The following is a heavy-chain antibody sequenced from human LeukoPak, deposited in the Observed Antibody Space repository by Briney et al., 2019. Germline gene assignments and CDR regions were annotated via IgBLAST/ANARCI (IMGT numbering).Heavy chain of an antibody. Sequence: SVKVSCKASGDVFISYAFSWVRQAPGQGLEWMGGIIPMLGTADYAQKFQGRVTITADESTRTVYMEVNSLRSEDTAVYYCARGSLILEWLLGYWGQGTLVTVSS. J-gene: IGHJ4*02. CDR2: IIPMLGTA. V-gene: IGHV1-69*13. CDR1: GDVFISYA. D-gene: IGHD3-3*01. CDR3: ARGSLILEWLLGY.